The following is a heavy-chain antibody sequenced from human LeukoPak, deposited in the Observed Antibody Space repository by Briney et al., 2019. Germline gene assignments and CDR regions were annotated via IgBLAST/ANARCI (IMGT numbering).Heavy chain of an antibody. CDR2: INTNTGNP. D-gene: IGHD6-13*01. CDR3: ARSIGAAGYMDV. CDR1: GYTFTSYT. J-gene: IGHJ6*03. Sequence: ASVTVSCKASGYTFTSYTMNWVRQAPGQGLEWMGWINTNTGNPTYAQGFPGRFVFSLDPSVSTAYLQISSLKAEDTAVYYCARSIGAAGYMDVWGKGTTVTVSS. V-gene: IGHV7-4-1*02.